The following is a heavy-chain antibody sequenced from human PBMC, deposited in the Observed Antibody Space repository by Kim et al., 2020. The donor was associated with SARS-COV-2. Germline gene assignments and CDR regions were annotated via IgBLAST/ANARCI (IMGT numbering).Heavy chain of an antibody. J-gene: IGHJ4*02. CDR2: FTGSDT. CDR3: AKNSGGYRALNFAY. D-gene: IGHD1-26*01. Sequence: GGSLRLSCAAFGFPFNAYAMSWVRQAPGKGLEWVSAFTGSDTYYADSVKGRFTISRDNSKNTLYLQINSMRVDDTAIYFCAKNSGGYRALNFAYWGQVTLVPVSS. V-gene: IGHV3-23*01. CDR1: GFPFNAYA.